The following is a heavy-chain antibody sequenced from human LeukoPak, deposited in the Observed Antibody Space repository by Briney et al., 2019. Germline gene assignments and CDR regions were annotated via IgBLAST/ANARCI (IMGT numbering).Heavy chain of an antibody. Sequence: ASVKVSCKASGYTFTSYAMNWVRQAPGQGLEWMGGIIPIFGTANYAQKFQGRVTITADESTSTAYMELSSLRSEDTAVYYCARAHQNCSGYWAPWYWGQGTLVTASS. D-gene: IGHD3-22*01. CDR2: IIPIFGTA. CDR3: ARAHQNCSGYWAPWY. V-gene: IGHV1-69*13. CDR1: GYTFTSYA. J-gene: IGHJ4*02.